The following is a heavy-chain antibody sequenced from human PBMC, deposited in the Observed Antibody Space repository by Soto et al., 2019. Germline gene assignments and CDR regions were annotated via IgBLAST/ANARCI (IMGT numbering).Heavy chain of an antibody. J-gene: IGHJ5*02. V-gene: IGHV4-30-2*01. CDR1: GGSISSGGYS. Sequence: SETLSLTCAVSGGSISSGGYSWSWIRQPPGKGLEWIGYIYHSGSTYYNPSLKSRVTISVDTSKNQFSLKLSSVTAADTAVYYCARARIVVVPAARYNWFDPWGQGTLVTVSS. CDR2: IYHSGST. CDR3: ARARIVVVPAARYNWFDP. D-gene: IGHD2-2*01.